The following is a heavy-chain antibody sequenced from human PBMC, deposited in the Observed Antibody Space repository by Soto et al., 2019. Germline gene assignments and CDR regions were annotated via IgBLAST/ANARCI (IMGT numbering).Heavy chain of an antibody. J-gene: IGHJ4*02. Sequence: PGGSLRLSCAASGFTFDDYAMHWVRQAPGKGLEWVSGISWNSGSIGYADSVKGRFTISRDNAKNSLYLQMNSLRAEDTALYYCAKDISGSYRASGYFDYWGQGTLVTVSS. CDR3: AKDISGSYRASGYFDY. CDR2: ISWNSGSI. CDR1: GFTFDDYA. D-gene: IGHD3-16*02. V-gene: IGHV3-9*01.